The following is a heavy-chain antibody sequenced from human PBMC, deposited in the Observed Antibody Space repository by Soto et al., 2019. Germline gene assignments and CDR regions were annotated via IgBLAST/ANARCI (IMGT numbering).Heavy chain of an antibody. CDR1: GFTFGSYG. CDR3: ARDREVAAAGSSDYYYGMDV. V-gene: IGHV3-33*01. D-gene: IGHD6-13*01. Sequence: GGSLRLSCAASGFTFGSYGRHWVRQAPGKGLEWVAVIWYDGSNKYYADSVKGLFTISRDNSKNTLYLQMNSLRAEDTAVYYCARDREVAAAGSSDYYYGMDVWGQGTTVTVSS. J-gene: IGHJ6*02. CDR2: IWYDGSNK.